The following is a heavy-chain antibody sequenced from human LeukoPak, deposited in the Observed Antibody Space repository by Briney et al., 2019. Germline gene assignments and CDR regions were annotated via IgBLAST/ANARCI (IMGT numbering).Heavy chain of an antibody. CDR2: IYTSGST. V-gene: IGHV4-61*02. Sequence: SQTLSLTCTVSGGSISSGSYYWSWIRQPAGKGLEWIRRIYTSGSTNYNPSLKSRVTISVDTSKNQFSLKLSSVTAADTAVYYCARVKVIAARRWFDPWGQGTLVTVSS. J-gene: IGHJ5*02. CDR3: ARVKVIAARRWFDP. D-gene: IGHD6-6*01. CDR1: GGSISSGSYY.